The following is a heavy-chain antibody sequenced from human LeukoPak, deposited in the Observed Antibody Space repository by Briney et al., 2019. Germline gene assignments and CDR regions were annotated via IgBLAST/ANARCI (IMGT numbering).Heavy chain of an antibody. Sequence: GSLRLSCAASGFTFSSYAMSWVRQAPGKGLEWVSGISGSDGSTYYADSVKGRFTISRDNSKNTLYLQMNSLRAEDTAVYYCARAGSIRFDYWGQGTLVTVSS. J-gene: IGHJ4*02. CDR3: ARAGSIRFDY. CDR2: ISGSDGST. V-gene: IGHV3-23*01. CDR1: GFTFSSYA. D-gene: IGHD1-26*01.